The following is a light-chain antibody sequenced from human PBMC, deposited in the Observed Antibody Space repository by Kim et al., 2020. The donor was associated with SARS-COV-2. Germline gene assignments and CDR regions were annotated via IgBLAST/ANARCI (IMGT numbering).Light chain of an antibody. J-gene: IGKJ5*01. CDR3: LQHNTYPIT. CDR2: GAS. CDR1: QDIRND. V-gene: IGKV1-17*01. Sequence: ASVGDRVTITFRASQDIRNDLGWYQQNPGRAPKRLIYGASSLQSGVPSRFSRSGSGTEFTLTISSLQPEDFATYFFLQHNTYPITFGQGTRLEIK.